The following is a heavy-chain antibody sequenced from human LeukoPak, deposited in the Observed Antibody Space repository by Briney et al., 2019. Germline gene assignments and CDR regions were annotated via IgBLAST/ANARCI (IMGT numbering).Heavy chain of an antibody. J-gene: IGHJ6*02. CDR2: INPNSGDT. D-gene: IGHD3/OR15-3a*01. CDR1: GYSFTSYG. CDR3: ARGGDWAPYGMDV. V-gene: IGHV1-2*02. Sequence: ASLKVSCKASGYSFTSYGISWVRQAPGQGLEWMGWINPNSGDTNYVQKIQGRVTMTRDTSISTAYMELSGLRSDDTAVYYCARGGDWAPYGMDVWGQGTTVTVSS.